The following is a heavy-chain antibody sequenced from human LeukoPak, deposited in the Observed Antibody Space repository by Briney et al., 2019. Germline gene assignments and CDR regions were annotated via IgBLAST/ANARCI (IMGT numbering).Heavy chain of an antibody. CDR3: ARSLNSGWYYFDY. CDR2: IYTSGST. Sequence: SETLSLTCSVSGDSITSGNYYWTWIRQPAGKGLEWIGRIYTSGSTNYKPSLKSRVTISVDTSKNQFSLKLSSVTAADTAVYYCARSLNSGWYYFDYWGQGTLVTVSS. J-gene: IGHJ4*02. V-gene: IGHV4-61*02. D-gene: IGHD6-19*01. CDR1: GDSITSGNYY.